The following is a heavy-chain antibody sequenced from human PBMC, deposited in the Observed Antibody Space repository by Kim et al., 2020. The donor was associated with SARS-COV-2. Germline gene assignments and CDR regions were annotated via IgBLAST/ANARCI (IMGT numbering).Heavy chain of an antibody. J-gene: IGHJ4*02. CDR3: ARADFQNAVPFDY. CDR2: IYSGGST. D-gene: IGHD2-2*01. CDR1: GFTVSSNY. Sequence: GGSLRLSCAASGFTVSSNYMSWVRQAPGKGLEWVSVIYSGGSTYYADSVKGRFTISRDNSKNTLYLQMNSLRAEDTAVYYCARADFQNAVPFDYWGQGTLVTVSS. V-gene: IGHV3-53*01.